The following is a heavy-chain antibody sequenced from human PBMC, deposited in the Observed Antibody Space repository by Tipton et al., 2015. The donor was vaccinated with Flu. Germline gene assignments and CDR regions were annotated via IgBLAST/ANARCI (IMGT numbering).Heavy chain of an antibody. V-gene: IGHV3-53*01. Sequence: QLVQSGGGLIRPGGSLRLSCAVSGFTVSTSYMSLVRQPPGKGLEWVSIVYDDGRTYYADSVEGRFAISRDNSKNIQYLQMNSLRADDTAVYFCARDEGGTYPDWGQGTLVTVSS. CDR3: ARDEGGTYPD. CDR2: VYDDGRT. D-gene: IGHD1-14*01. CDR1: GFTVSTSY. J-gene: IGHJ4*02.